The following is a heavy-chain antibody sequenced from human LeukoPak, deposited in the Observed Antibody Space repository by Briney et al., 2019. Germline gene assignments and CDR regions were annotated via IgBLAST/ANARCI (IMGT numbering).Heavy chain of an antibody. CDR3: ARGGSYYGEAFDI. CDR2: IYYSGST. D-gene: IGHD3-10*01. V-gene: IGHV4-59*01. CDR1: GGSISSYY. Sequence: SETLSLTCTVSGGSISSYYWSWIRQPPGKGLEWIGYIYYSGSTNYNPSLKSRVTISVDTSKNQFSLKLSSVTAADTAVYYCARGGSYYGEAFDIWGQGTMVTVSS. J-gene: IGHJ3*02.